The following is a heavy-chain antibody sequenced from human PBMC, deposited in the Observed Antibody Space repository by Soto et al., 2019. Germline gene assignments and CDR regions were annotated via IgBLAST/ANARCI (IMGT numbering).Heavy chain of an antibody. CDR3: ASTGYSSSWYYYGMDV. CDR1: GYSFTSYW. D-gene: IGHD6-13*01. Sequence: GESLKISCKGSGYSFTSYWISWVRQMPGKGLEWMGRIDPSDSYTNYSPSFQGHVTISADKSISTAYLQWSSLKASDTAVYYCASTGYSSSWYYYGMDVWGQGTTVTVSS. J-gene: IGHJ6*02. CDR2: IDPSDSYT. V-gene: IGHV5-10-1*01.